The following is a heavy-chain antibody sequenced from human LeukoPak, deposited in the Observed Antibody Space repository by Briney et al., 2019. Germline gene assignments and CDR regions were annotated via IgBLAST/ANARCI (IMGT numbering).Heavy chain of an antibody. J-gene: IGHJ4*02. CDR3: ARARTCGTTVTTCDY. V-gene: IGHV3-30-3*01. CDR2: ISYDGSNK. Sequence: PGRSLRLSCAASGFTFSSYAIHWVRQAPGKGLEWVAVISYDGSNKYYADSVKGRFTISRDNSKNTLYLQLNTLRAEDTAVYYCARARTCGTTVTTCDYWGQGTLVTVSS. D-gene: IGHD4-17*01. CDR1: GFTFSSYA.